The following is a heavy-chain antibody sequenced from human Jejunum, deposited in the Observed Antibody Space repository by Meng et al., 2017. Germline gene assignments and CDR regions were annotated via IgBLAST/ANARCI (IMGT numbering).Heavy chain of an antibody. V-gene: IGHV4-4*02. CDR1: GASISDSNW. J-gene: IGHJ5*02. CDR2: IYHTGTT. D-gene: IGHD6-13*01. Sequence: VKLAESGPGLVKPSGTLSLTCAVSGASISDSNWWSWVRQPLGKALEWIGEIYHTGTTNYNPSLKSRVTKSLDKSKNQFSLELTSVTAADTAVYYCARDLLGPAIAATGWFDPWGQGTLVTVSS. CDR3: ARDLLGPAIAATGWFDP.